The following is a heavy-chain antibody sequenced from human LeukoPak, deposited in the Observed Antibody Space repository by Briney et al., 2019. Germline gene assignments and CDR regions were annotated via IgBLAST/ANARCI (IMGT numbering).Heavy chain of an antibody. CDR3: ARDFRSNWYFDS. Sequence: QPGGSLRLSCATSGFIFSNYWMTWVRQAPGKGLEWVANIKEDGSEKYYVDSVKGRFSISRDNAKNSVYLQMNSLRAEDTAVYYCARDFRSNWYFDSWGQGSLVTVSS. CDR2: IKEDGSEK. V-gene: IGHV3-7*01. CDR1: GFIFSNYW. D-gene: IGHD6-13*01. J-gene: IGHJ4*02.